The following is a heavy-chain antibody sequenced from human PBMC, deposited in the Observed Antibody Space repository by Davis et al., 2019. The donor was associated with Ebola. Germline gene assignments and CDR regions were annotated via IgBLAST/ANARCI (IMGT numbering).Heavy chain of an antibody. CDR2: IYYSGST. J-gene: IGHJ5*02. D-gene: IGHD3-10*01. V-gene: IGHV4-59*12. Sequence: PGGSLRLSCTVSGGSISSYYWSWIRQPPGKGLEWIGYIYYSGSTNYNPSLKSRVTISVDTSKNQFSLKLSSVTAADTAVYYCARAPYYYGSRRNWFDPWGQGTLVTVSS. CDR1: GGSISSYY. CDR3: ARAPYYYGSRRNWFDP.